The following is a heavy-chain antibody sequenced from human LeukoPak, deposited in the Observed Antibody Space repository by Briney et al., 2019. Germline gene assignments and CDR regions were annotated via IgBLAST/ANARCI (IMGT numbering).Heavy chain of an antibody. CDR1: GYTFTGYY. CDR2: MNPNSGNT. D-gene: IGHD3-3*01. Sequence: ASVKVSCKASGYTFTGYYMHWVRQATGQGLEWMGWMNPNSGNTGYAQKFQGRVTMTRNTSISTAYMELSSLRSEDTAVYYCARGGKYYDFWSGLLFDPWGQGTLVTVSS. J-gene: IGHJ5*02. V-gene: IGHV1-8*02. CDR3: ARGGKYYDFWSGLLFDP.